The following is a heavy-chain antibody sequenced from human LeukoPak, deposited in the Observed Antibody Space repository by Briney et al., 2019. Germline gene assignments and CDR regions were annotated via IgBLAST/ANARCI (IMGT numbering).Heavy chain of an antibody. CDR3: ARVPVITMVRGVIRGDYGMDV. Sequence: SQTLSLTCSVSGGSISSGDYYWSWVRQPPGKGLEQVGYIYYSGSTYYNPSLKSRVTISVDTSKNHFSLKLSSVTAADTAVYYCARVPVITMVRGVIRGDYGMDVWGQGTTVTVSS. J-gene: IGHJ6*02. CDR1: GGSISSGDYY. V-gene: IGHV4-30-4*01. D-gene: IGHD3-10*01. CDR2: IYYSGST.